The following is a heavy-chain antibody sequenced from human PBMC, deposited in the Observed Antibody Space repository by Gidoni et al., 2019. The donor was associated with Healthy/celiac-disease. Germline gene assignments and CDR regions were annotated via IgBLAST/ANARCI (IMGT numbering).Heavy chain of an antibody. J-gene: IGHJ3*01. CDR3: ARDTPGTQLPNDAFDL. V-gene: IGHV1-18*01. Sequence: QVQLVQSGAEVKKPGAAVKGAGKAYGDSFTSYGISWVRQAPGKGLEWMGWVSASNGNPTYAQTLQGRVTMPTDTSTSTAYMELRSLRSDDTAVYYCARDTPGTQLPNDAFDLWGQGTMVTVSS. D-gene: IGHD2-2*01. CDR1: GDSFTSYG. CDR2: VSASNGNP.